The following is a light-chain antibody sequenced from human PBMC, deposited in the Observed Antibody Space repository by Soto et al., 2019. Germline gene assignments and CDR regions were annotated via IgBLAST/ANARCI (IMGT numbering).Light chain of an antibody. CDR3: QSYDSSLRRV. CDR1: SSNIGAGYD. Sequence: QSVLTQPPSVSGAPGQRITISCTGSSSNIGAGYDVHWYQQLPGSAPKLLIYTGTKRPSGVPDRFSGSKSGTSASLAITGLQAEDEADYYCQSYDSSLRRVFGSGTKVTVL. V-gene: IGLV1-40*01. J-gene: IGLJ1*01. CDR2: TGT.